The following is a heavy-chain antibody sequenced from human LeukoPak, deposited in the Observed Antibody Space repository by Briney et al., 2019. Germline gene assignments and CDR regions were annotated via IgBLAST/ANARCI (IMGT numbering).Heavy chain of an antibody. V-gene: IGHV4-34*01. J-gene: IGHJ3*02. CDR2: INHTGRT. CDR1: GGSFSGYY. D-gene: IGHD2-2*01. CDR3: ARGFCSSTSCWGGDAFDI. Sequence: SETLSLTCAVYGGSFSGYYWSWIRQPPGKGLEWIGEINHTGRTNYNPSLKSRVTISVDTSKNQLSLKLSSVTAADTAVYYCARGFCSSTSCWGGDAFDIWGQGTMVTVSS.